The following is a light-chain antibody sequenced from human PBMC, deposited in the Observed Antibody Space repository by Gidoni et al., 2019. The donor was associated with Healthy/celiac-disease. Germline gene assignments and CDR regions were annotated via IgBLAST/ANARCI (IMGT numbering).Light chain of an antibody. CDR1: QSVLYSSNNKNY. CDR2: WAS. Sequence: DIVMTQSPDPLAVSLGERATINCKSSQSVLYSSNNKNYLAWYQQKPGQPPKLLIYWASTRESGVPDRFSDSGSGTDFTLTISSLQAEDVAVYYCQQYYSTPPTFGQGTKVEIK. V-gene: IGKV4-1*01. J-gene: IGKJ1*01. CDR3: QQYYSTPPT.